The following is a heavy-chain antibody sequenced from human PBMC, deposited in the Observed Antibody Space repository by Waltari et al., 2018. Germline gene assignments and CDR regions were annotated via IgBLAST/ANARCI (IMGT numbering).Heavy chain of an antibody. V-gene: IGHV1-69*04. Sequence: QVQLVQSGAEVKKPGSSVRVSCKASGGTFITYSITWVRQAPGQGLEWVGRILPIPGGTNYAPKFQGRLTITADNSSSTVSMELSSLTSDDTALYYCARGPVASGSYDPWGQGTLVTVSS. CDR3: ARGPVASGSYDP. CDR2: ILPIPGGT. D-gene: IGHD3-10*01. J-gene: IGHJ5*02. CDR1: GGTFITYS.